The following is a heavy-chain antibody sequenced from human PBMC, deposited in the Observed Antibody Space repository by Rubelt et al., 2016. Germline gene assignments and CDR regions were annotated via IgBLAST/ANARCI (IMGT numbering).Heavy chain of an antibody. V-gene: IGHV3-66*01. CDR2: IYSGGST. J-gene: IGHJ4*02. Sequence: EVQLVESGGGLVQPGGSLRPSCAASGFTVSSNYMSWVRQAPGKGLEWVSVIYSGGSTYYADSVKGRFTISRYNSKNTLYLQMNSLRADDTAVYYGAMRSPPRSGSDYWGQGILVTVSS. CDR1: GFTVSSNY. D-gene: IGHD2-15*01. CDR3: AMRSPPRSGSDY.